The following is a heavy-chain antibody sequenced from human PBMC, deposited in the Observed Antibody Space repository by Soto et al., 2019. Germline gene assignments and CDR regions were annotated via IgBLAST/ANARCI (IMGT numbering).Heavy chain of an antibody. D-gene: IGHD6-6*01. CDR1: GYTLTELS. CDR2: FDPEDGET. J-gene: IGHJ5*02. V-gene: IGHV1-24*01. CDR3: ALIAARQNWFDP. Sequence: ASVKVSCKVSGYTLTELSMHWVRQAPGKGLEWMGGFDPEDGETIYAQKFQGRVTMTEGTSTDTAYMELSSLRSEDTAVYYCALIAARQNWFDPWGQGTLVTVSS.